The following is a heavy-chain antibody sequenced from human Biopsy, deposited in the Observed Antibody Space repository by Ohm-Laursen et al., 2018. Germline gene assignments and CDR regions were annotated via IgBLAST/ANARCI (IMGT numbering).Heavy chain of an antibody. J-gene: IGHJ4*02. Sequence: SGTLSLTCEVSGESFSDYYWSWIRQSPGKGLEWIGEINHRGRSSYSPSLQSRVTISVDASKNQFSLNVKSVTAADTAVYFCAREGGGLLPIRLTDFWGPGMMVTVSS. V-gene: IGHV4-34*01. CDR1: GESFSDYY. CDR3: AREGGGLLPIRLTDF. CDR2: INHRGRS. D-gene: IGHD1-26*01.